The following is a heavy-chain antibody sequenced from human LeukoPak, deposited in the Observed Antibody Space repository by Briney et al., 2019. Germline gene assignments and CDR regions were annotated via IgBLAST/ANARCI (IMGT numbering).Heavy chain of an antibody. CDR3: AREEAGDSSDALDI. Sequence: SQTLSLTCTVSGGSISSGGYYWSWIRQHPGKGLEWIGYIYYSGSTYYNPSLKSRVTISVDTSKNQFSLKLSSVTAADTAVYYCAREEAGDSSDALDIWGQGTMVTVSS. J-gene: IGHJ3*02. CDR2: IYYSGST. V-gene: IGHV4-31*03. D-gene: IGHD7-27*01. CDR1: GGSISSGGYY.